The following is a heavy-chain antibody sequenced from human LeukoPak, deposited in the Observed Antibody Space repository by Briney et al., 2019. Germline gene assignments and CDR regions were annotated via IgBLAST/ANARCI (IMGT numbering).Heavy chain of an antibody. V-gene: IGHV7-4-1*02. D-gene: IGHD2-8*02. Sequence: ASVKVSCKASGYTFTSYAMNWVRQAPGQGLEWMGWINTNTGNPTYAQGFTGRFVFSLDTSVSTAYLQISSLKAEDTAVYYCARVFWWTSSAGFAEYFQHWGQGTPVTVSS. CDR2: INTNTGNP. CDR3: ARVFWWTSSAGFAEYFQH. CDR1: GYTFTSYA. J-gene: IGHJ1*01.